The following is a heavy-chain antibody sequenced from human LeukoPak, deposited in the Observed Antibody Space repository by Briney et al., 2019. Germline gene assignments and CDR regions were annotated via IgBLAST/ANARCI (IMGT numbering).Heavy chain of an antibody. D-gene: IGHD6-13*01. Sequence: GGSLRLSCAASGFTFSIYGMHWVRQAPGKGLEWVAIICYDGSNEYYADSVKGRFTISRDNSKNTLYLQMNSLRAEDTAVYYCARGYSSSWYPFHWGQGTLVTVSS. V-gene: IGHV3-33*08. CDR1: GFTFSIYG. CDR2: ICYDGSNE. J-gene: IGHJ4*02. CDR3: ARGYSSSWYPFH.